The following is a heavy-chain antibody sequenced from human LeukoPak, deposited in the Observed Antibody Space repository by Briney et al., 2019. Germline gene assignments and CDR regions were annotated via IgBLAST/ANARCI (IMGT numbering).Heavy chain of an antibody. CDR1: GFTFSNYG. CDR3: AKDLSTGARADYGMDV. Sequence: PGGSLRLSCGASGFTFSNYGMHWVRQAPGKGLEWVAFIRHHGGNVYYADSVKGRFTISRENSKNTLYLQMNSLRAEDTAVYYCAKDLSTGARADYGMDVWGQGTTVTVSS. V-gene: IGHV3-30*02. CDR2: IRHHGGNV. J-gene: IGHJ6*02. D-gene: IGHD2-8*02.